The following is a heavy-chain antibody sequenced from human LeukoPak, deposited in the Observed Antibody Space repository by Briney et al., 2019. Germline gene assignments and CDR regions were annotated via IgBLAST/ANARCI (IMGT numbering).Heavy chain of an antibody. CDR3: ASGGIYYGAAFDF. CDR1: GFTFSSYS. Sequence: GGSLRLSCAASGFTFSSYSMNWVRQAPGKGLEWVSSISSSSSYIYYVDSVKGRFTISRDNAKNSLYLQMNSLRAEDTALYYCASGGIYYGAAFDFWGQGSLVTVSA. D-gene: IGHD1-26*01. CDR2: ISSSSSYI. J-gene: IGHJ4*02. V-gene: IGHV3-21*04.